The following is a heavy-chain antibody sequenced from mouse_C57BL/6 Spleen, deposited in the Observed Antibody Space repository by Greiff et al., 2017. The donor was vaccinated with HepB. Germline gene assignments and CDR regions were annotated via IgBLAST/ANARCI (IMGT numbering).Heavy chain of an antibody. CDR1: GYAFSSSW. V-gene: IGHV1-82*01. CDR3: ARKDLPNWDHFDY. J-gene: IGHJ2*01. D-gene: IGHD4-1*01. CDR2: IYPGDGDT. Sequence: QVQLKESGPELVKPGASVKISCKASGYAFSSSWMNWVKQRPGKGLEWIGRIYPGDGDTNYNGKFKGKATLTADKSSSTAYMQLSSLTSEDSAVYFCARKDLPNWDHFDYWGQGTTLTVSS.